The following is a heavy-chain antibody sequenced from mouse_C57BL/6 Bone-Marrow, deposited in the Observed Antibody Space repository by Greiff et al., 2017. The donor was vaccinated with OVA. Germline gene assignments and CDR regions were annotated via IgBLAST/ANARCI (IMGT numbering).Heavy chain of an antibody. CDR1: GYTFTSYW. V-gene: IGHV1-55*01. CDR3: ARGSYYGSSHYYAMDY. Sequence: QVQLQQPGAELVKPGASVKMSCKASGYTFTSYWITWVKQRPGQGLEWIGDIYPGSGSTNYNEKFKSKATLTVDTSSSTAYMQLSSLTSEDSAVYYCARGSYYGSSHYYAMDYWGQGTSVTVSS. CDR2: IYPGSGST. D-gene: IGHD1-1*01. J-gene: IGHJ4*01.